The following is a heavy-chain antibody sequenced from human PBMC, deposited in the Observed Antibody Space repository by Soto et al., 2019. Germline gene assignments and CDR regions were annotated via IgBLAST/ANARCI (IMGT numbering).Heavy chain of an antibody. Sequence: PGGSLRLSCASSGFTVSSNYMSLVRQAPGKGLEWVSVIYSGGSTYYADSVKGRFTISRHNSKNTLFLQMNSLRAEDTAVYYCAKDLQWLVQGPYYWGQGTLVTVSS. V-gene: IGHV3-53*04. CDR1: GFTVSSNY. J-gene: IGHJ4*02. CDR2: IYSGGST. CDR3: AKDLQWLVQGPYY. D-gene: IGHD6-19*01.